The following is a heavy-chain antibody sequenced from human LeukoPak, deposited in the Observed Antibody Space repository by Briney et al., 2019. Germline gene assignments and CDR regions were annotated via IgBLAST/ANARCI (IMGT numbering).Heavy chain of an antibody. CDR2: INPNSHGI. Sequence: ASVKVSCKASGYTFTDYYIHWVRQAPGQGLEWMGWINPNSHGINYAQKFQGRVTMTRDTSISTAYMELSRLRSDDTAVYYCARVKALGIVGSTTVLDPWGQGTLVTASS. D-gene: IGHD1-26*01. V-gene: IGHV1-2*02. CDR1: GYTFTDYY. J-gene: IGHJ5*02. CDR3: ARVKALGIVGSTTVLDP.